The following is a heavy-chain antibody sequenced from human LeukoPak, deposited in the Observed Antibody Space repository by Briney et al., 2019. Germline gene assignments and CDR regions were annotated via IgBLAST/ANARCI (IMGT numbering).Heavy chain of an antibody. CDR3: ATHPGGLQSGFDN. Sequence: GESLKISCKGSGYSFSSYWIGWVRQMPGKGLEYMGIIHPGDSDTRYSPSFQGQVTISVDRSSSTAYLQWSRLKASDTAMYYCATHPGGLQSGFDNWGQGTLVTVSS. J-gene: IGHJ4*02. D-gene: IGHD5-24*01. CDR1: GYSFSSYW. CDR2: IHPGDSDT. V-gene: IGHV5-51*01.